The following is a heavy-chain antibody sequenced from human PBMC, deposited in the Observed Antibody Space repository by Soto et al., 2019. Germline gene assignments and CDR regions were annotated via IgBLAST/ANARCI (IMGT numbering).Heavy chain of an antibody. V-gene: IGHV4-30-4*01. Sequence: SETLSLTCTFSVGSISSGDNYCSWIRQPPWKGLEWIGNIYYSGSTYYNPSLKSRVSISVDTSRDQFSLKLSSVTAADTAVYYCARGPVVVVRDQYYFECWGQGTRVNVSS. CDR1: VGSISSGDNY. J-gene: IGHJ4*02. CDR2: IYYSGST. D-gene: IGHD2-21*01. CDR3: ARGPVVVVRDQYYFEC.